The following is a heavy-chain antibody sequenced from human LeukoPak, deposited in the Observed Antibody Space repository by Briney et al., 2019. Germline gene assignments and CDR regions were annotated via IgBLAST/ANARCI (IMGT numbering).Heavy chain of an antibody. CDR3: ATWGTPGFDY. CDR2: RNQDGSEK. CDR1: GFTFRTYY. D-gene: IGHD1-14*01. V-gene: IGHV3-7*03. J-gene: IGHJ4*02. Sequence: GSLRLSCAASGFTFRTYYMSWVRQPPGKGLEWVASRNQDGSEKYYMDSVKGRFTISRDNAKNSLDLHMTSLRAEDTAVYYCATWGTPGFDYWGQGTLVTVSS.